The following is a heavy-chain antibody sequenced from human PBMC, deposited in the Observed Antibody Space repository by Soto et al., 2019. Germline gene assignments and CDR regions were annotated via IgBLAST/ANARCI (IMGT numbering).Heavy chain of an antibody. CDR1: GYTFTSYG. V-gene: IGHV1-18*01. Sequence: VASVKVSCKASGYTFTSYGISWVRQAPGQGLEWMGWISAYNGNTNYAQKLQGRVTMTTDTSTSTAYMELRSLRSDDTAVYYCARVPGCSGGSCYSDWFDPWGQGTLVTVSS. CDR3: ARVPGCSGGSCYSDWFDP. J-gene: IGHJ5*02. D-gene: IGHD2-15*01. CDR2: ISAYNGNT.